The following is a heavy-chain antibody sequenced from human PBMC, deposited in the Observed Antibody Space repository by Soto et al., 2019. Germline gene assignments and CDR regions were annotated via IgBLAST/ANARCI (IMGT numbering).Heavy chain of an antibody. CDR3: ARDLTETYYYGSGSYYLPFDS. Sequence: ASVKVSCKASGYTFTSYSISWVRQAPGQGLEWMGWISAYNGNTNYAQKLQGRVTMTTDTSTSTAYMELRSLRSDDTAVYYCARDLTETYYYGSGSYYLPFDSRGQGTPVTVSS. V-gene: IGHV1-18*01. J-gene: IGHJ5*01. D-gene: IGHD3-10*01. CDR1: GYTFTSYS. CDR2: ISAYNGNT.